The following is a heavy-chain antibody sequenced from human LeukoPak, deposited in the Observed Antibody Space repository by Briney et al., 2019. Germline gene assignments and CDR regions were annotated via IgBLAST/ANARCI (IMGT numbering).Heavy chain of an antibody. D-gene: IGHD3-22*01. CDR3: AKVNPDSSGFYSPFDY. J-gene: IGHJ4*02. Sequence: GGSLRLPCAASGFTFSNYAMSWVRQAPGKGLEWVSVIGNSGGSTYYADSVKGRFSISRDNSKNTLYLQMNSLRAEDTAVYYCAKVNPDSSGFYSPFDYWGQGTLVTVSS. CDR1: GFTFSNYA. CDR2: IGNSGGST. V-gene: IGHV3-23*01.